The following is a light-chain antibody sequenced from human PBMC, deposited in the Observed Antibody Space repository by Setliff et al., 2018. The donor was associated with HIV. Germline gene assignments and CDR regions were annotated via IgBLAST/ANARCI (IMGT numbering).Light chain of an antibody. CDR3: SSYTGRSTFV. V-gene: IGLV2-14*03. CDR1: SSDVGGYNY. J-gene: IGLJ1*01. CDR2: DVS. Sequence: QSALTQPASVSGSPGQSITISCTGTSSDVGGYNYVSWYQQHPGKAPKLMICDVSNRPSGVSNRFSGSKSGNTASLTISGLQAEDEADYHCSSYTGRSTFVFGTGTKVTVL.